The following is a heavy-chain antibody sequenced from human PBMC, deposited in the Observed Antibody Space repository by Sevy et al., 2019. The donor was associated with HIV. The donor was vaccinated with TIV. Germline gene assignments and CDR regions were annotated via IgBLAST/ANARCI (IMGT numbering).Heavy chain of an antibody. CDR1: GFTFSSYS. CDR3: ARGRGRSWSIAEYFQH. Sequence: GGSLRLSCAASGFTFSSYSMNWVRQAPGKGLEWVSYISSSSSTIYYADSVKGRFTNSRDNAKNSLDLQMNSLRDEDTAVYYFARGRGRSWSIAEYFQHWGQGTLVTVSS. D-gene: IGHD6-13*01. J-gene: IGHJ1*01. V-gene: IGHV3-48*02. CDR2: ISSSSSTI.